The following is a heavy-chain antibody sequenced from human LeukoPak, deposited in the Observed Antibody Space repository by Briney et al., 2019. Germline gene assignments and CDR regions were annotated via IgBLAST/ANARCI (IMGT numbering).Heavy chain of an antibody. J-gene: IGHJ5*02. CDR3: ARPDYGGNSGRGWFDP. Sequence: ASVKVSCKASGYTFTSYAMNWVRQAPGQGLEWMGWINTNTGNPTYAQGFTGRFVFSLDTSVSTAYLQISSLKAEDTAVYYCARPDYGGNSGRGWFDPWGQGTLVTVSS. CDR2: INTNTGNP. D-gene: IGHD4-23*01. CDR1: GYTFTSYA. V-gene: IGHV7-4-1*02.